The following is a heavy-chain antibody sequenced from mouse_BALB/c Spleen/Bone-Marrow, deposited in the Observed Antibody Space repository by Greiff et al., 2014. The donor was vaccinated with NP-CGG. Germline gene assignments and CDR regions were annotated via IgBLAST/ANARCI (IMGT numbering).Heavy chain of an antibody. CDR2: LSSGSSTI. CDR1: GFTFSSFG. D-gene: IGHD2-3*01. CDR3: AIEGYYDY. Sequence: EVKLMESGGGLVQPGGSRKLSCAASGFTFSSFGMHWVRQAPEKGLELVAYLSSGSSTIYYADTVKGRFTISRDNPKNTLFLQMTSLRSEDTAMYYCAIEGYYDYWGQGTTLTVSS. J-gene: IGHJ2*01. V-gene: IGHV5-17*02.